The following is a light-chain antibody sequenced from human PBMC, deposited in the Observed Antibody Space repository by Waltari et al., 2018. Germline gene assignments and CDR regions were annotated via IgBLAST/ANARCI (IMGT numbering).Light chain of an antibody. CDR2: RND. Sequence: QSVLTQPPSASGTPGQTVSISCSGSTSNIGQNYVYWYQQFPGTAPRLLIYRNDPLPSGVPDRFSGSKSGTSAALAISGLRSEDEADYYCATWDDSLSGRVFGGGTELTVL. CDR3: ATWDDSLSGRV. CDR1: TSNIGQNY. V-gene: IGLV1-47*01. J-gene: IGLJ3*02.